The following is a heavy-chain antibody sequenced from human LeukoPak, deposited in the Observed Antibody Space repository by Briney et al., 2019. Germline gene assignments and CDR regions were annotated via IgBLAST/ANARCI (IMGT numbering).Heavy chain of an antibody. CDR2: INGDGSGT. V-gene: IGHV3-74*01. D-gene: IGHD3-10*01. CDR1: GFTFTSHW. Sequence: GGSLRLSCTASGFTFTSHWMHWVRQVPGKGLVWVSRINGDGSGTNYADSVKGRFTISRDNAKNTLYLQMNSLRVEYTAVYYCARERVYVSGSSDYSGQGGLVTVSS. J-gene: IGHJ4*02. CDR3: ARERVYVSGSSDY.